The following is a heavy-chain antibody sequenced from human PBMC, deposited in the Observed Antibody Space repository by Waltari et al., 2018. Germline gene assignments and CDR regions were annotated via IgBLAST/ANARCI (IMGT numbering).Heavy chain of an antibody. Sequence: QVQLVQSEAEVMKPGASVKVSCKVSGNSITESPMHWVRQAPGKGLEWMGSFEPDDGEGTYAQGVLDRVTMTEDRSTNTAYMELSSLRLEDTAVYYCATGGDYDEYALHYFRGLDVWGQGTTVTVSS. CDR2: FEPDDGEG. V-gene: IGHV1-24*01. CDR1: GNSITESP. J-gene: IGHJ6*02. CDR3: ATGGDYDEYALHYFRGLDV. D-gene: IGHD4-17*01.